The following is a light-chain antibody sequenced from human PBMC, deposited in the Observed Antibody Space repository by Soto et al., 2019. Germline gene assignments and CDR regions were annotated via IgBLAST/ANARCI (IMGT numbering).Light chain of an antibody. CDR1: QGISRS. J-gene: IGKJ3*01. Sequence: DIQMTQSPSSVSAFVGDRVTITCRASQGISRSLAWYQQKSGEAPKLLIYAASLLQSGFPSRFSGSGSGTDFTPTNTRLQPEEFATYYCQQANSFPFTFGPGTKVEIK. CDR3: QQANSFPFT. V-gene: IGKV1-12*01. CDR2: AAS.